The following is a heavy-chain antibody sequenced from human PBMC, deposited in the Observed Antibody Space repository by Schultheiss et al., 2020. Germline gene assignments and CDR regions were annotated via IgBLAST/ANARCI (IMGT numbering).Heavy chain of an antibody. CDR1: GGSISSYY. V-gene: IGHV4-4*07. CDR3: ARDTVPNYYYGMDV. D-gene: IGHD4-17*01. J-gene: IGHJ6*02. Sequence: SQTLSLTCTVSGGSISSYYWSWIRQPAGKGLEWIGRIYTSGSTNYNPSLKSRVTMSVDTSKNQFSLKLSSVTAADTAVYYCARDTVPNYYYGMDVWGQGTTVNVYS. CDR2: IYTSGST.